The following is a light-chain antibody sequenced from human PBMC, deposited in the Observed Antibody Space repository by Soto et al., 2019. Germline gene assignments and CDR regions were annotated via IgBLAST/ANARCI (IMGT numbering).Light chain of an antibody. V-gene: IGKV3D-15*01. J-gene: IGKJ4*01. CDR1: QTIDNN. CDR3: QQYNNWPPLT. Sequence: EIVMTQSPATLSVAPGDRVTLSCRASQTIDNNLAWYQQRPGQPPRLLIYGASTRANGIPARFSGSGSGTEFTLTISSLQSEDFAVYCCQQYNNWPPLTFGGGTKVQIK. CDR2: GAS.